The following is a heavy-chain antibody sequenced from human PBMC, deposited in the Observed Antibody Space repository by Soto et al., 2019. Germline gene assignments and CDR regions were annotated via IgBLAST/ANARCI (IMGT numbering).Heavy chain of an antibody. D-gene: IGHD3-9*01. Sequence: QVQLVQSGAEVQKPGSSVKVSCKASGGTFSSYTISWVRQAPGQGLEWMGRIIPILGIANYAQKFQGRVTITADKATSTAYVELSSLRSEDTAVYYCARDHSHYDILTGYYYYYMDVWGKGTTVTVSS. J-gene: IGHJ6*03. V-gene: IGHV1-69*08. CDR1: GGTFSSYT. CDR2: IIPILGIA. CDR3: ARDHSHYDILTGYYYYYMDV.